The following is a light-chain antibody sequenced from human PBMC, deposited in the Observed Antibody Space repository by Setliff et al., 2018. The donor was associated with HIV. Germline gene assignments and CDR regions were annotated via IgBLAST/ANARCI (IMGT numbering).Light chain of an antibody. Sequence: SALTQPASVSGSPGQSITISCTGTSSDIGGYTYVSWYQQHPGKAPKLIIYEVSYRPSGVSFRFSGSKSGNTASLTISGLQAEDEADYYCSSYTGASALDVVFGGGTKVTVL. J-gene: IGLJ2*01. CDR2: EVS. V-gene: IGLV2-14*01. CDR3: SSYTGASALDVV. CDR1: SSDIGGYTY.